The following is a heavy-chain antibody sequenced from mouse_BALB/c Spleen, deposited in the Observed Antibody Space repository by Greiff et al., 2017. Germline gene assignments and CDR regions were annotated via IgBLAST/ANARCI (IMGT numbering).Heavy chain of an antibody. Sequence: EVKLQESGGGLVQPGGSLRLSCATSGFTFTDYYMSWVRQPPGKALEWLGFIRNKANGYTTEYSASVKGRFTISRDNSQSILYLQMNTLRAEDSATYYCARDDGSGFAYWGQGTLVTVSA. V-gene: IGHV7-3*02. CDR3: ARDDGSGFAY. CDR1: GFTFTDYY. CDR2: IRNKANGYTT. D-gene: IGHD1-1*01. J-gene: IGHJ3*01.